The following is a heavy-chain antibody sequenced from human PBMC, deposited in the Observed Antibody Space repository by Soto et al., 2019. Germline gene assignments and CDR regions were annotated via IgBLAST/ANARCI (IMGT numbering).Heavy chain of an antibody. Sequence: EMHLVESGGGLVQPGRSLTISCAASGFTFEDYAMHWVRQTPGKGLEWVSGIRWNSGNIIYADSVKGRFTISRDNAKNSLYLQMKSLRPEDTALYYCAKMVTWDSSGYYQGGFDCWGQGTLVTVSS. V-gene: IGHV3-9*01. D-gene: IGHD3-22*01. CDR3: AKMVTWDSSGYYQGGFDC. CDR2: IRWNSGNI. J-gene: IGHJ4*02. CDR1: GFTFEDYA.